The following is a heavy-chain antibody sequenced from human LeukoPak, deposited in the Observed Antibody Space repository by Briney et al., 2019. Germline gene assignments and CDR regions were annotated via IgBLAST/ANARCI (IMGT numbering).Heavy chain of an antibody. D-gene: IGHD3-10*01. J-gene: IGHJ4*02. CDR3: ARAFGSGSYSF. CDR1: GFTVSSNY. CDR2: ISSSGSTK. Sequence: PGGSLRLSCAASGFTVSSNYMSWVRQAPGKGLEWVSYISSSGSTKYYADSVKGRITISRDNAKKSMYLQMNSLRAEDTAVYYCARAFGSGSYSFWGQGTLVSVSS. V-gene: IGHV3-11*04.